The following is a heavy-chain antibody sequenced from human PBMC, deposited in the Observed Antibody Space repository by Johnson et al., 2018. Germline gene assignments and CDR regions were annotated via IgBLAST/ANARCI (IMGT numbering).Heavy chain of an antibody. J-gene: IGHJ6*02. CDR1: GFIFSSFA. V-gene: IGHV3-30-3*01. Sequence: QVQLVQSGGGVVQPGRSLRLSCAASGFIFSSFAMHWVRQAPGKGLECVAVLSSDGSSNYYADPVKGRLTISRDNSKTTLYLQMNSLRDEDTAVYYCYRGSGYYTNYGMDVGGQGTTVTVSS. CDR3: YRGSGYYTNYGMDV. D-gene: IGHD3-3*01. CDR2: LSSDGSSN.